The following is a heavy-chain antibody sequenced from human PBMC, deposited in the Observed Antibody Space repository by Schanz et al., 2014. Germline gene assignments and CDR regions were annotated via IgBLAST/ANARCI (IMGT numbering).Heavy chain of an antibody. J-gene: IGHJ4*02. CDR3: ARDGEAAAGRDY. CDR1: GYTFTSYY. Sequence: QVQLVQSGAEVKKPGASVKVSCEASGYTFTSYYMHWVRQAPGQGLEWMGIINPSGGSTSYAQKFQGRVTMTRDTSTSTVYMELSSLRSEDTAVYYCARDGEAAAGRDYWGQGTLVTVSS. D-gene: IGHD6-13*01. V-gene: IGHV1-46*03. CDR2: INPSGGST.